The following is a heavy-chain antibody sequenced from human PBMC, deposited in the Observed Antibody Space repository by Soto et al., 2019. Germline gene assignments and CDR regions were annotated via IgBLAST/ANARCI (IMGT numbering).Heavy chain of an antibody. Sequence: SETLSLTCTASAVSVRSGRYYWSWIRQPPGKGLEWIGYIYYSGSTNYNPSLKSRVTISVDTSKNQFSLKLSSVPAADPAVHSSATRTTVTTGFGSDPWGQGTLVTVSA. CDR2: IYYSGST. CDR1: AVSVRSGRYY. V-gene: IGHV4-61*01. CDR3: ATRTTVTTGFGSDP. D-gene: IGHD4-17*01. J-gene: IGHJ5*02.